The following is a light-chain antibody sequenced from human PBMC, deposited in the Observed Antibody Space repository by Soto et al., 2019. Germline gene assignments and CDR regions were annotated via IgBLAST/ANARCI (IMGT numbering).Light chain of an antibody. V-gene: IGKV1-5*03. J-gene: IGKJ4*01. CDR2: KAS. Sequence: DIQMPQSPSTLSGSVGDRVTITCRASQTISSWLAWYQQKPGKAPKLLIYKASTLRSGVSSRFSGSGSGTDFTLTISSLQPEDFATYFCQQTYNTSLTFGGGTKVDIK. CDR1: QTISSW. CDR3: QQTYNTSLT.